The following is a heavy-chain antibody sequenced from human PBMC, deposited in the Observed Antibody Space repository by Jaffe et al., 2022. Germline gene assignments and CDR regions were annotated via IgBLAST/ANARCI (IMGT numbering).Heavy chain of an antibody. CDR3: AREDTDMVTFPKTAPNDY. J-gene: IGHJ4*02. CDR1: GFTFTDYY. Sequence: QVQLVQSGAEVKKPGASVEVSCKASGFTFTDYYIHWVRQAPGQGLEWMGWVNPNSGGTNYAQRFQGRVTMTRDTSINTAYLELSRLRSDDTAVYYCAREDTDMVTFPKTAPNDYWGQGTLVTVSS. D-gene: IGHD5-18*01. V-gene: IGHV1-2*02. CDR2: VNPNSGGT.